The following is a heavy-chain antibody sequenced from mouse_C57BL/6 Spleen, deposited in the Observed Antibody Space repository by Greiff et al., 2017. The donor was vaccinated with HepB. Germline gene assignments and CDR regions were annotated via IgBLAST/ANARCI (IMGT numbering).Heavy chain of an antibody. D-gene: IGHD2-3*01. Sequence: DVMLVESGGGLVKPGGSLKLSCAASGFTFSDYGMHWVRQAPEKGLEWVAYISSGSSTIYYTDTVKGRSTISRDKAKSTLFLQMTSLRSEDTAMYYCAREWLLPYFDYWGQGTTLTVSS. V-gene: IGHV5-17*01. CDR3: AREWLLPYFDY. CDR2: ISSGSSTI. CDR1: GFTFSDYG. J-gene: IGHJ2*01.